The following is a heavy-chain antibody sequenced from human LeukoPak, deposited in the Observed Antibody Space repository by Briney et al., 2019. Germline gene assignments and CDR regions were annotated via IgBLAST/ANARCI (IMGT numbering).Heavy chain of an antibody. CDR2: ITTSGGST. D-gene: IGHD6-13*01. V-gene: IGHV3-23*01. CDR3: AREPSKQHLDI. CDR1: GFTFSTYA. J-gene: IGHJ4*02. Sequence: GGSLRLSCAASGFTFSTYAMSWVRQAPGKGLDWVSGITTSGGSTNYADSVKGRFTISRDNAKNSLYLQMNSLRAEDTAVYYCAREPSKQHLDIWGQGTLVTVSS.